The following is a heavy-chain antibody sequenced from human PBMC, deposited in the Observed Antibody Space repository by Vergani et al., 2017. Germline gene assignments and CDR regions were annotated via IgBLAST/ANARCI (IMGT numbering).Heavy chain of an antibody. CDR3: ARMKGPSNWFDP. V-gene: IGHV1-3*01. CDR1: GFTFTTYA. Sequence: QVQLVESGGGLVKPGGSLRLSCAASGFTFTTYAMHWVRQAPGQRLEWMGWINAGNGNTKYSQKFQGRVTITRDTSASTAYMELSSLRSEDTAVYYCARMKGPSNWFDPWGQGTLVTVSS. J-gene: IGHJ5*02. CDR2: INAGNGNT.